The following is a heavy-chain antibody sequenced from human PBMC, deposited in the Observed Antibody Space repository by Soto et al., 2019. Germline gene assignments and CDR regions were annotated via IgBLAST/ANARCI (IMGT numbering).Heavy chain of an antibody. V-gene: IGHV4-59*06. CDR1: DGSINSSY. CDR2: VHYSGST. CDR3: ARGPLNCSGGSCYYWFDP. D-gene: IGHD2-15*01. Sequence: SETLSLTCTVSDGSINSSYWTWIRQPPGKGLEWIGYVHYSGSTYYNPSLKSRVTISVDTSKNQFSLKLSSVTAADTAVYYCARGPLNCSGGSCYYWFDPWGQGNLVTGS. J-gene: IGHJ5*02.